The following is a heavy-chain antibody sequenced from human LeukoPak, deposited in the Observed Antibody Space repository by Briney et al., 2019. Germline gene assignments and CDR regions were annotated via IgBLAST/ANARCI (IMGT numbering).Heavy chain of an antibody. Sequence: GGSPRLSCAASGFTFDDYAMHWVRQAPGKGLEWVSLISGDGGGTYYADSVKGRFTISRDNSKNSLYLQMNSLRTEDTALYYCAKGPNPYCSSTSCYAPWGQGTLVTVSS. CDR3: AKGPNPYCSSTSCYAP. V-gene: IGHV3-43*02. J-gene: IGHJ5*02. D-gene: IGHD2-2*01. CDR2: ISGDGGGT. CDR1: GFTFDDYA.